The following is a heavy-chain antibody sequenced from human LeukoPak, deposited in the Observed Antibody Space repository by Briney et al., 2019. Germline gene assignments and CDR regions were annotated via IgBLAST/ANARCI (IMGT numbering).Heavy chain of an antibody. D-gene: IGHD1-1*01. CDR1: GFTFSSYS. Sequence: GGSLRLSCAASGFTFSSYSINWVRQAPGKGLEWVSCVSSTSSFIYYADSVKGRFTISRDNSKNTLYLQMNSLRAEDTAVYYCARDGKAYYMDVWGKGTTVTVSS. J-gene: IGHJ6*03. CDR3: ARDGKAYYMDV. V-gene: IGHV3-21*04. CDR2: VSSTSSFI.